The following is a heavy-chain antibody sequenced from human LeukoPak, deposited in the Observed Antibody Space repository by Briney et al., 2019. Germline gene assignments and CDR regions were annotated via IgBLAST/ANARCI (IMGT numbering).Heavy chain of an antibody. V-gene: IGHV4-61*02. J-gene: IGHJ4*02. Sequence: SQTLSLTCTVSGGSISSGSYYWSWIRQPAGKGLEWIGRIYTSGSTNYNPSLKSRVTLSVDTSKNQFSLKLSSVTAADTAVYYCAGGLGESDYWGQGTLVTVSS. CDR1: GGSISSGSYY. CDR2: IYTSGST. CDR3: AGGLGESDY. D-gene: IGHD3-16*01.